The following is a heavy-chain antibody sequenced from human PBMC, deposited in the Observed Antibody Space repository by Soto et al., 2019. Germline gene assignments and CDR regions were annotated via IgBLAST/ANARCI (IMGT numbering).Heavy chain of an antibody. CDR2: INAGNGNT. CDR3: ARSIVVVTALDY. J-gene: IGHJ4*02. V-gene: IGHV1-3*05. D-gene: IGHD2-21*02. CDR1: GYTFTSYA. Sequence: QVQLVQSGAEEKKPGASVKVSCKASGYTFTSYAMHWVRQAPGQRLEWMGWINAGNGNTKYSPKFQGRVTITRDTSASTAYMELSSLRSEDTGVYYCARSIVVVTALDYWGQGTLVTVSS.